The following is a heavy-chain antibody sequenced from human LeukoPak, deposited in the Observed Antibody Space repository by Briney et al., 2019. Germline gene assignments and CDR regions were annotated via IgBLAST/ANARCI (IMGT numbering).Heavy chain of an antibody. CDR1: GFTFSSYA. D-gene: IGHD3-3*02. CDR3: VRNRNLKMTSTGILGN. J-gene: IGHJ4*02. Sequence: PGGSLRLSCAASGFTFSSYAMHWVRQAPGKGLEWAAVISYDGSNKYYADSVKGRFTTSRDNSRDTLYLQMNSLTVDDTAVYYCVRNRNLKMTSTGILGNWGLGTLVIVSS. V-gene: IGHV3-30*04. CDR2: ISYDGSNK.